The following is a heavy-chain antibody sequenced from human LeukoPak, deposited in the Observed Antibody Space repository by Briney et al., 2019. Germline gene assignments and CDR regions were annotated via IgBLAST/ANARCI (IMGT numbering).Heavy chain of an antibody. Sequence: GGSLRLSCEASGFIFGSYHMSWVRQAPGKGLEWVSSISSSSSYIYYADSVKGRFTISRDNAKNSLYLQMNSLRAEDTAVYYCASPLLGATDYWGQGTLVTVSS. D-gene: IGHD1-26*01. V-gene: IGHV3-21*01. J-gene: IGHJ4*02. CDR1: GFIFGSYH. CDR2: ISSSSSYI. CDR3: ASPLLGATDY.